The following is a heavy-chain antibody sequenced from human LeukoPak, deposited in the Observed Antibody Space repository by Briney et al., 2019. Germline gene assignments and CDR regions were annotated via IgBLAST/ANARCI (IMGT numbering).Heavy chain of an antibody. J-gene: IGHJ4*02. Sequence: GGSLRLSCAASGFTFSSYGMHWVRQAPGKGLEWVAVIWYDGSNKYYADSVKGRFTISRDNSKNTLYLQMNSLRAEDTAVYYCARDDASSGPDYWGQGTLVTVSS. CDR3: ARDDASSGPDY. V-gene: IGHV3-33*01. CDR1: GFTFSSYG. D-gene: IGHD3-22*01. CDR2: IWYDGSNK.